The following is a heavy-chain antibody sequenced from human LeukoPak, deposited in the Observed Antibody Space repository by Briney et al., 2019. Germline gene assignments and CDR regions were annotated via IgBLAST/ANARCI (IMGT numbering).Heavy chain of an antibody. CDR3: ARDRRGYYDSSGYAYFDY. D-gene: IGHD3-22*01. Sequence: GGSLTLSCAASGFTVSSNYMSWVRQARGKGLEGVSVIYSGGITYYADYVKGRFTISRDNSKNTLYLQMNSPRAEDTAVYYCARDRRGYYDSSGYAYFDYWGQGTLVTVSS. J-gene: IGHJ4*02. CDR2: IYSGGIT. V-gene: IGHV3-53*01. CDR1: GFTVSSNY.